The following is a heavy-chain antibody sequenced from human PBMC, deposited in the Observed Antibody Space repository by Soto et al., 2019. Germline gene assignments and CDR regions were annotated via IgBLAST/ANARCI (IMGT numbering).Heavy chain of an antibody. CDR1: SGSFSGHY. CDR2: INQSGST. CDR3: AAQGSSWYGMDV. V-gene: IGHV4-34*01. Sequence: SETLSLTCAVYSGSFSGHYWNWIRQPPGKGLEWIGEINQSGSTNYNPSLKSRVTITLDTSKNQFSLKLSSVTAADTAVYYCAAQGSSWYGMDVWGQGTTVTVSS. J-gene: IGHJ6*02. D-gene: IGHD6-13*01.